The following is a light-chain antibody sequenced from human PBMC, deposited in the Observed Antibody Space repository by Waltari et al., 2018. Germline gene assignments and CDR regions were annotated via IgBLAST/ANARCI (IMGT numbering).Light chain of an antibody. CDR2: DAS. CDR1: QSIRSY. Sequence: DIQMTQSPSSLSASVGDRVTITCRASQSIRSYLNWYQQKPGKAPKLRIYDASNLQSGVPSRFSGIGSGTDFTLTISRLQAEDFATYFCQQSYSTPLTFGGGAKVEIK. J-gene: IGKJ4*01. CDR3: QQSYSTPLT. V-gene: IGKV1-39*01.